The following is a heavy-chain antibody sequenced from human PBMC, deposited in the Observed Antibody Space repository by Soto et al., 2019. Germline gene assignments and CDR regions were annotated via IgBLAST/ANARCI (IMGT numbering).Heavy chain of an antibody. D-gene: IGHD2-2*01. V-gene: IGHV1-3*01. J-gene: IGHJ3*02. CDR2: ISAGNGDT. Sequence: QVQLVQSGAEVKKPGASVKVSCQASGYSFTSYVMHWVRQAPGQSLEWMGWISAGNGDTKYSQKFQGRLTVTRDTSATTDYMELSSLRSEDTAVYYCARRIEVVPAAMYAFDIWGQGTMVTVSS. CDR3: ARRIEVVPAAMYAFDI. CDR1: GYSFTSYV.